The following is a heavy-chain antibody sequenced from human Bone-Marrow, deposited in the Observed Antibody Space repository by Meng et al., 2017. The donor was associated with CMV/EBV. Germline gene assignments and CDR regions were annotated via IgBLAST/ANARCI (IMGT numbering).Heavy chain of an antibody. V-gene: IGHV3-43*01. Sequence: GGSLRLSCAASGFTFDDYTMHWVRQAPGKGLKWVSLISWDGASTYYADSVKGRFTISRDNSKNSLYLQMNSLRTEDTALYYCTKGDHRGGDYVDAFDIWGQGTMVTFSS. D-gene: IGHD4-17*01. CDR1: GFTFDDYT. J-gene: IGHJ3*02. CDR3: TKGDHRGGDYVDAFDI. CDR2: ISWDGAST.